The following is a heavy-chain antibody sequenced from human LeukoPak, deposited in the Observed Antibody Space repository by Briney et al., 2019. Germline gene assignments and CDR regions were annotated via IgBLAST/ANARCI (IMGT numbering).Heavy chain of an antibody. D-gene: IGHD2-15*01. CDR2: IKQDGSEK. V-gene: IGHV3-7*03. J-gene: IGHJ5*02. CDR1: GFTFSSYW. Sequence: GGSLRLSCAASGFTFSSYWMSWVRQAPGKGLEWVAHIKQDGSEKYYVDSVKGRFTISRDNAKNSLYLQMNSLRSEDTAVYYCARGAGYCSAGSCYSWFDPWGQGTLVTVSS. CDR3: ARGAGYCSAGSCYSWFDP.